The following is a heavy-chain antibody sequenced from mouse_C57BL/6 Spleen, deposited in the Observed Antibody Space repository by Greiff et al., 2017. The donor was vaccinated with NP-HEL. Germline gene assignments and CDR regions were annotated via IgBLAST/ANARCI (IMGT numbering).Heavy chain of an antibody. CDR3: ARVPYCYGSSYPYYAMDY. V-gene: IGHV5-16*01. CDR2: INYDGSST. D-gene: IGHD1-1*01. CDR1: GFTFSDYY. Sequence: EVQGVESEGGLVQPGSSMKLSCTASGFTFSDYYMAWVRQVPEKGLEWVANINYDGSSTYYLDSLKSRFIISRDNAKNIPYLQMSSVKSEDTATYYCARVPYCYGSSYPYYAMDYWGQGTSVTVSS. J-gene: IGHJ4*01.